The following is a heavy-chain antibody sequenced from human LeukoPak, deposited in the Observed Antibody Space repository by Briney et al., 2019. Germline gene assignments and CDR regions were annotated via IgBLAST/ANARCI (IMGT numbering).Heavy chain of an antibody. Sequence: PGGSLRLSCAASGFTFNSYNMNWVRQAPGKGLELGSSITSGSTYLYYADSVKGRFTISRDNGRNTMYLQMNSLRAEDTAVYYCARDPYSGNYGNYYYYYMDVWGKGTTVTISS. CDR2: ITSGSTYL. CDR3: ARDPYSGNYGNYYYYYMDV. V-gene: IGHV3-21*01. CDR1: GFTFNSYN. J-gene: IGHJ6*03. D-gene: IGHD1-26*01.